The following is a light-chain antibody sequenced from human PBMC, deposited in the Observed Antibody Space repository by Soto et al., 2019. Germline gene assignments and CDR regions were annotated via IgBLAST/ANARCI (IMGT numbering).Light chain of an antibody. CDR1: QSVSSY. V-gene: IGKV3-11*01. Sequence: EIVLTQSPATMSLSPGERATLSCRASQSVSSYLAWYQQKPGQTPRLLIYDASNRATGIPDRFSGSGSGTDFTLTISSLEPEDFAMYYCQQSASSVTFGQGTRLEN. CDR2: DAS. CDR3: QQSASSVT. J-gene: IGKJ5*01.